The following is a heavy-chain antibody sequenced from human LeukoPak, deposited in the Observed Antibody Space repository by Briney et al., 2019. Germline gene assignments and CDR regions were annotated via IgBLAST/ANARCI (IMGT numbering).Heavy chain of an antibody. J-gene: IGHJ4*02. CDR1: GYSFTSYW. CDR3: ARGYYYDSSGRIRPYYFDY. D-gene: IGHD3-22*01. Sequence: GESLKISCKGSGYSFTSYWIGRVRQMPGKGLEWMGIIYPGDSDTRYSPSFQGQVTISADKSISTAYLQWSSLKASDTAMYYCARGYYYDSSGRIRPYYFDYWGQGTLVTVSS. V-gene: IGHV5-51*01. CDR2: IYPGDSDT.